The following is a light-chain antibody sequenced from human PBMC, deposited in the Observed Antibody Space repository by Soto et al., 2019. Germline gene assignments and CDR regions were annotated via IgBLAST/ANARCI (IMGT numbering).Light chain of an antibody. CDR3: QQYYSTPLT. J-gene: IGKJ4*01. Sequence: DIVMTQSPDSLAVSLGERATINCKSSQSVLYSSNNKNYLAGYQQKPGQPPRLLIYWASTRESGVPDRFSGSGSGTDFTRTISSLQAENVAVYYCQQYYSTPLTFGGGTKVQIK. V-gene: IGKV4-1*01. CDR2: WAS. CDR1: QSVLYSSNNKNY.